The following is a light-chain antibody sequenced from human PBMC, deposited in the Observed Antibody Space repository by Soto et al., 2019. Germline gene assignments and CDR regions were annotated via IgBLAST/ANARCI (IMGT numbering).Light chain of an antibody. CDR1: QTISSW. CDR2: KES. V-gene: IGKV1-5*03. CDR3: QHYNSYSEA. J-gene: IGKJ2*01. Sequence: DIQMTQSPSTLSGTVGDRVTITGRARQTISSWLAWYQQKPGKATKLLIYKESTLNSGVPSTFSRSGSGPEFTLPISTPQPDDFATHYCQHYNSYSEAFGHAATVDNK.